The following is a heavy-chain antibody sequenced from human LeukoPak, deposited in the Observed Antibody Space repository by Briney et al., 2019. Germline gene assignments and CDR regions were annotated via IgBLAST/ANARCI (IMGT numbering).Heavy chain of an antibody. CDR3: VRYFDWPYAFGI. V-gene: IGHV4-59*01. Sequence: KPSETLSLTCTVSGGSISGYYWSWIRQPPGKGLEWIGYINFSGSTNYNPSLKSRVTISVDTSKSQFSLKLTSVTAADTAVYHCVRYFDWPYAFGIWGQGTMVTVSS. J-gene: IGHJ3*02. D-gene: IGHD3-9*01. CDR2: INFSGST. CDR1: GGSISGYY.